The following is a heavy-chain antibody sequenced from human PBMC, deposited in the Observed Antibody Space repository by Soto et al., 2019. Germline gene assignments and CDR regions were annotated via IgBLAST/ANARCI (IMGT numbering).Heavy chain of an antibody. CDR3: ASRDIIVVPAAISLDY. CDR2: ISSSSSTI. Sequence: PGGSLRLSCAASGFTFSSYSMNWVRQAPGKGLEWVSYISSSSSTIYYADSVKGRFTISRDNAKNSLYLQMNSLRDEDTAVYYCASRDIIVVPAAISLDYWGQGTLVTVSS. D-gene: IGHD2-2*02. V-gene: IGHV3-48*02. J-gene: IGHJ4*02. CDR1: GFTFSSYS.